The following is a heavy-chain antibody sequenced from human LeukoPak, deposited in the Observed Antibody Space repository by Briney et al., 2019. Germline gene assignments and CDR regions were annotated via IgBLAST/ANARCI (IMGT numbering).Heavy chain of an antibody. CDR2: IDHSGSI. V-gene: IGHV4-34*01. CDR3: AREAQYCGGGSCYGGFFQD. Sequence: WETLSLTCAVSGYSWSWIRQPPGKGLEWIAEIDHSGSINYNPSLKSRVTISVDTSKNQFSLKLDSVTAADTAVYYCAREAQYCGGGSCYGGFFQDWGQGTLVTVSS. CDR1: GYS. J-gene: IGHJ1*01. D-gene: IGHD2-15*01.